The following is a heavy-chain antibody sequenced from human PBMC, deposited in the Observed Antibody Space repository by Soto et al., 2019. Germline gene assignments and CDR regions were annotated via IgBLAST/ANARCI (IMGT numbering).Heavy chain of an antibody. J-gene: IGHJ6*02. D-gene: IGHD7-27*01. CDR3: ARDGMGTIVGGMDV. Sequence: QVQLVQSGAEVKNHGSSVKVSCKTSGGTFSNDAISWVRQAPGQGLEWMGGIIPIYGTTHYAQKLQDRLKFTADESTGTAYMELSSLRSDDTGVYYCARDGMGTIVGGMDVWGQGTTVTVSS. CDR1: GGTFSNDA. V-gene: IGHV1-69*01. CDR2: IIPIYGTT.